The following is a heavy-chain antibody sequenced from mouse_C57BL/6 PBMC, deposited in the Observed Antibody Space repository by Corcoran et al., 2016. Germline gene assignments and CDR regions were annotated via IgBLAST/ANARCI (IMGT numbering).Heavy chain of an antibody. CDR2: INPNNGGT. D-gene: IGHD1-1*01. J-gene: IGHJ2*01. CDR1: GYTFTDYY. CDR3: ARGTTDDYFDY. V-gene: IGHV1-26*01. Sequence: EVQLQQSGPELVKPGASVKISCKASGYTFTDYYMNWVKQSHGKSLEWIGDINPNNGGTSYNQKFKGKATLTVDKSSSTAYMELRSLTSEDSAVYYCARGTTDDYFDYWGQGTTLTVSS.